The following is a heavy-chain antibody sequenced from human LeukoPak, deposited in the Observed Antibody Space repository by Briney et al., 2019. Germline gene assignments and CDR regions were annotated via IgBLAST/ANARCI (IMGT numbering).Heavy chain of an antibody. CDR1: GYTFTSYD. J-gene: IGHJ6*02. Sequence: ASVTVSCKASGYTFTSYDINWVRQAPGQGLEWMGWMNPNSGNTGYAQKFQGRVTMTRNTSISTAYMELSSLRSEDTAVYYCARGGGGDYYYYGMDVWGQGTTVTVSS. CDR3: ARGGGGDYYYYGMDV. V-gene: IGHV1-8*01. CDR2: MNPNSGNT. D-gene: IGHD2-15*01.